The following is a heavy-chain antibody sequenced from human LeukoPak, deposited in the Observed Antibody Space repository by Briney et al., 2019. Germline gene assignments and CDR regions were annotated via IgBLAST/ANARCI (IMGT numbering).Heavy chain of an antibody. CDR2: INPSIGST. J-gene: IGHJ4*02. Sequence: ASVKVSCKASGYTFTIYYMHCGRQAPGQGLEWRGIINPSIGSTSYAQKFQARVTMTKDTSTSTVYMELSSLRTVDTAVYYCVRGAYAKEELAPPGWDYWGQGTLVTVSS. CDR1: GYTFTIYY. D-gene: IGHD1-26*01. CDR3: VRGAYAKEELAPPGWDY. V-gene: IGHV1-46*01.